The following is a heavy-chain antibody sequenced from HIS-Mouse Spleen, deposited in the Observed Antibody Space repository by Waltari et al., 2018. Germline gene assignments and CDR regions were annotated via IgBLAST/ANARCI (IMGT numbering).Heavy chain of an antibody. D-gene: IGHD4-4*01. V-gene: IGHV3-30-3*01. CDR2: ISYDGSNK. CDR1: GFTFSSYA. Sequence: QVQLVESGGGVVQPGRSLRLSCAASGFTFSSYAMHWVRQAPGKGLEGVAVISYDGSNKYYAESVKGRFTISRDNSKNTLYLQMNSLRAEDTAVYYCASIYTVTTDYWGQGTLVTVSS. J-gene: IGHJ4*02. CDR3: ASIYTVTTDY.